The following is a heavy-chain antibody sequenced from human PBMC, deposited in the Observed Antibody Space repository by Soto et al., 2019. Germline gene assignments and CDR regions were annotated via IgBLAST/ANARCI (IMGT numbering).Heavy chain of an antibody. CDR3: ARKMNSRRSAFDI. CDR2: IFSNDEE. Sequence: QVTLKESGPVLVKPTETLTLTCTVSGFSLSNARMGVSWIRQPPGKALEWLAHIFSNDEESYSTSLKSRLTISKDTSKSQVVLTMTNMDPVDTATYYCARKMNSRRSAFDIWGQGTMVTVSS. J-gene: IGHJ3*02. CDR1: GFSLSNARMG. V-gene: IGHV2-26*02. D-gene: IGHD3-16*01.